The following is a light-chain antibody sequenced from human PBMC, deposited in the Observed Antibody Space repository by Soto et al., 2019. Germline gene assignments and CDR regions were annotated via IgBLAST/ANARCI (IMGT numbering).Light chain of an antibody. V-gene: IGLV2-23*02. CDR1: TTDIGTYNY. CDR3: CSYAGDRDLI. Sequence: QSALTQPASVSGSPGQSITISCTGTTTDIGTYNYVSWYQHHPGKAPKLILYEVSNRPSGVSTRFSGSKSGNTASLTISGLQADDEADYYCCSYAGDRDLIFGGGTKLTVL. CDR2: EVS. J-gene: IGLJ2*01.